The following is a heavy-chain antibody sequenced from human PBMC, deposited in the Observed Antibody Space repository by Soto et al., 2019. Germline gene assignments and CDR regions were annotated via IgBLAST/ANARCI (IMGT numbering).Heavy chain of an antibody. V-gene: IGHV3-23*01. J-gene: IGHJ6*02. CDR2: ISGSGGST. CDR3: AKWGSVVVVAATPEGYGMDV. Sequence: GGSLRLSCAASGFTFSSYAMSWVRQAPGKGLEWVSAISGSGGSTYYADSVKGRFTISRDNSKNTLYLQMNSLRAEDTAVYYCAKWGSVVVVAATPEGYGMDVWGQGTTVTVYS. D-gene: IGHD2-15*01. CDR1: GFTFSSYA.